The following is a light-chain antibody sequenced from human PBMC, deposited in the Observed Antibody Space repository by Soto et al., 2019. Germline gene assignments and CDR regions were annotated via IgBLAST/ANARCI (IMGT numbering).Light chain of an antibody. J-gene: IGKJ1*01. Sequence: DIQMTQSPSSLSASVGDRVTITCRASQSISSYLNWYRQKPGKAPKLLIYAASSLQIGVPSRFSGSGSGTDFTLTISCLQPEDFATYYCQQSYSTPVTIGQGTKVEIK. CDR2: AAS. CDR1: QSISSY. V-gene: IGKV1-39*01. CDR3: QQSYSTPVT.